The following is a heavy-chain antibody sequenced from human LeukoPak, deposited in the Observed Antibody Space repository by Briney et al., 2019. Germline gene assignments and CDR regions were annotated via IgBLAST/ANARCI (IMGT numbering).Heavy chain of an antibody. J-gene: IGHJ4*02. D-gene: IGHD6-19*01. CDR3: AKADSSGWYFDY. Sequence: GGSLRLSCAASGFTFSSYAMSWVRQAPGKGLEWVSGISGSGVTTYYADSVKGRFTISRDNSKNTLYLQMNSPRAEDTAVYYCAKADSSGWYFDYWGQGTLVTVSS. V-gene: IGHV3-23*01. CDR1: GFTFSSYA. CDR2: ISGSGVTT.